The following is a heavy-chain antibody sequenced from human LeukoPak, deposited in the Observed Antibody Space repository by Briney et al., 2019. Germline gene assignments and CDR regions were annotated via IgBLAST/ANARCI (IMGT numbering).Heavy chain of an antibody. V-gene: IGHV1-8*01. Sequence: GASVKVSCKASGYTFTSYDINWVRQATGQGLEWMGWMNPNSGNTGYAQKFQGRVTMTRNTSISTAYMELSSLGSEDTAVYYCARVGEYQLLMYGYYYYYGMDVWGQGTTVTVSS. CDR2: MNPNSGNT. CDR3: ARVGEYQLLMYGYYYYYGMDV. J-gene: IGHJ6*02. D-gene: IGHD2-2*01. CDR1: GYTFTSYD.